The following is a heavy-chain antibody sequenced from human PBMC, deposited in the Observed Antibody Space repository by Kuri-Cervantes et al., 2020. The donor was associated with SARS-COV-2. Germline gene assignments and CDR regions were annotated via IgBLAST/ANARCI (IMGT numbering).Heavy chain of an antibody. V-gene: IGHV4-39*07. CDR2: IYHSGST. CDR1: GGSISSSSYY. D-gene: IGHD3-3*01. Sequence: SETLSLTCTVSGGSISSSSYYWGWIRQPPGKGLEWIGSIYHSGSTYYNPSLKSRVTISVDTSKNQFSLKLSSVTAADTAVYYCARDKSTIFGVVTLNWFDPWGQGTLVTVSS. J-gene: IGHJ5*02. CDR3: ARDKSTIFGVVTLNWFDP.